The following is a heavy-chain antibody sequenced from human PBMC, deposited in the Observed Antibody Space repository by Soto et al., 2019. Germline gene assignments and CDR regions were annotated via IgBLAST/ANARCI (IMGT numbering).Heavy chain of an antibody. CDR1: GCTFTGYY. CDR3: ARAAYYDILTGPEKVEAFDI. Sequence: ASVKVSCKASGCTFTGYYMHWVRQAPGQGLEWMGWINPNSGGTNYAQKFQGWVTMTRDTSISTAYMELSRLRSDDTAVYYCARAAYYDILTGPEKVEAFDIWGQGTRVTVSS. D-gene: IGHD3-9*01. V-gene: IGHV1-2*04. CDR2: INPNSGGT. J-gene: IGHJ3*02.